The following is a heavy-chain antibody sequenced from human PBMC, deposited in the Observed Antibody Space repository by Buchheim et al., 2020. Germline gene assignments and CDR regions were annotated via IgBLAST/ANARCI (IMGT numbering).Heavy chain of an antibody. J-gene: IGHJ6*02. V-gene: IGHV3-74*01. CDR3: ARRYDSSGYYNMDV. Sequence: EVQLVESEGGLVQPGGSLRLSCVASGFTFSYYWMHWVRQAPGKGLVWVSHIHGDGRSTTYADSVKGRFTISRDNAKNTLYLQMNSLRAEDTAVYYCARRYDSSGYYNMDVWGQGTT. D-gene: IGHD3-22*01. CDR1: GFTFSYYW. CDR2: IHGDGRST.